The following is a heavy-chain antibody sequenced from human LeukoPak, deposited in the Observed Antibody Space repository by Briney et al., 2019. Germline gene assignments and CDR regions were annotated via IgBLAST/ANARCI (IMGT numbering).Heavy chain of an antibody. D-gene: IGHD6-19*01. J-gene: IGHJ4*02. V-gene: IGHV3-15*01. CDR3: TTVLRSSGRVFDN. CDR1: GFTAINAW. Sequence: GGSLRLSRAAPGFTAINAWMSSVRQAPGKGLEWVGRIKTKTDGGTTDYAAPVKGRFTISRDDSENTLFLQMSGLKPEDSAGYYCTTVLRSSGRVFDNWVQGTLVTVSS. CDR2: IKTKTDGGTT.